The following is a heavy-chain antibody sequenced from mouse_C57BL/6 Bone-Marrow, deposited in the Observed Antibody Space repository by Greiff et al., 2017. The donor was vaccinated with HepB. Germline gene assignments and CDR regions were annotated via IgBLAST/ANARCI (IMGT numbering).Heavy chain of an antibody. Sequence: QVQLQQPGAELVKPGASVKMSCKASGYTFTSYWITWVKQRPGQGLEWIGDIYPGSGSTNYNEKFKSKATLTVDTSSSTAYMQLSSLTSEDSAVYFCARRIYYGNWAMDYWGQGTSVTVSS. V-gene: IGHV1-55*01. CDR2: IYPGSGST. D-gene: IGHD2-1*01. CDR3: ARRIYYGNWAMDY. J-gene: IGHJ4*01. CDR1: GYTFTSYW.